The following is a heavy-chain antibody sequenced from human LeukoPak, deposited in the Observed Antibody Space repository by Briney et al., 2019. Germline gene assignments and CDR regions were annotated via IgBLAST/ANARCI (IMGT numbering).Heavy chain of an antibody. CDR3: AKSRSDGYYFDY. Sequence: GGSLRLSCAASGFTFTNYAMNWVRQAPGKGLVWVSRIKSDGSNYYADSVKGRFTISRDNAKNTLYLQMNSLRAEDMALYYCAKSRSDGYYFDYWGQGTLVTVSS. V-gene: IGHV3-74*01. D-gene: IGHD2-15*01. J-gene: IGHJ4*02. CDR2: IKSDGSN. CDR1: GFTFTNYA.